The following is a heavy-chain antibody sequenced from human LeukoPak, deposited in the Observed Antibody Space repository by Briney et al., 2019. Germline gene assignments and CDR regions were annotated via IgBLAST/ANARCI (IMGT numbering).Heavy chain of an antibody. CDR3: AKDMGASGSYFDY. CDR2: ISWHSGSV. V-gene: IGHV3-9*01. CDR1: GFTFDDFA. D-gene: IGHD3-10*01. J-gene: IGHJ4*02. Sequence: GRSLRLSCAASGFTFDDFAMHWVRQAPGKGLEWVSGISWHSGSVGYADSVKGRFTISRDNAKNSLYLQMNSLRAEDTALYYCAKDMGASGSYFDYWGQGTLVTVSS.